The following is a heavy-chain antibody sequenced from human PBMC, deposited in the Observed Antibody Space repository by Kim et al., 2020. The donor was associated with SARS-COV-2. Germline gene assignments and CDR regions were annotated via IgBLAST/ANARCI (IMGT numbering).Heavy chain of an antibody. Sequence: GGSLRLSCTASGFTFTNYWMTWVRQAPGKGLEWVATTKSDGSEKYHMDSVKGRFTITRDTAKNSLYLQMNSLRVEDTAIYYCARDPESSTFYDFWSGYYAFDHWGQGTLVTVSS. CDR3: ARDPESSTFYDFWSGYYAFDH. J-gene: IGHJ4*02. CDR2: TKSDGSEK. CDR1: GFTFTNYW. D-gene: IGHD3-3*01. V-gene: IGHV3-7*01.